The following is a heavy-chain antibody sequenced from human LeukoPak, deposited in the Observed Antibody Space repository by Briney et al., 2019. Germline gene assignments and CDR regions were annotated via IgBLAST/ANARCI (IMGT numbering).Heavy chain of an antibody. V-gene: IGHV4-38-2*01. J-gene: IGHJ4*02. CDR3: ARERITMVVVPITFFDY. D-gene: IGHD3-22*01. CDR2: MYHSGST. Sequence: SETLSLTCGVSGCSISSGYYWGWIRQPPGKGLEWIGSMYHSGSTYYNPSLKSRVTISVDTSKNQFSLKLSSVTAADTAVYYCARERITMVVVPITFFDYWGQGTLVTVSS. CDR1: GCSISSGYY.